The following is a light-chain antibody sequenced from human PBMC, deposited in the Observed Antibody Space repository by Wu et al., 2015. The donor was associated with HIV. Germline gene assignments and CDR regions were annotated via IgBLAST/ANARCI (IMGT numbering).Light chain of an antibody. CDR1: QGISKW. J-gene: IGKJ1*01. CDR3: QKYNTAPWT. V-gene: IGKV1-12*01. Sequence: DIQMTQSPSSMSASVGDRVTITCRASQGISKWLAWYQQRPGKAPKLLIYGASTLQSGVPSRFSGSGSGTDFTLTISSLQPEDVATYYCQKYNTAPWTFGQGTKVEMK. CDR2: GAS.